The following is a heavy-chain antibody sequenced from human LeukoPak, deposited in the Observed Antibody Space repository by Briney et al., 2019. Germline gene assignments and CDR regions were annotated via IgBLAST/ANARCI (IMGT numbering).Heavy chain of an antibody. CDR1: GYSISSGYY. V-gene: IGHV4-38-2*02. D-gene: IGHD6-19*01. CDR3: AREVGYSAVAGEGGYWFDP. CDR2: IYHSGST. J-gene: IGHJ5*02. Sequence: SETLSLTCTVSGYSISSGYYWGWIRQPPGKGLEWIGSIYHSGSTYYNPSLKSRVTISVDTSKNQFSLKLSSVTAADTAVYYCAREVGYSAVAGEGGYWFDPWGQGTLVTVSS.